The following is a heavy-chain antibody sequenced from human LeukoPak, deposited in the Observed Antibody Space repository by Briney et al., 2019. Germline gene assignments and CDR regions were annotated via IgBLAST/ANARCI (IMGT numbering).Heavy chain of an antibody. J-gene: IGHJ6*02. Sequence: PGGSLSLSCAASGFTFTNAWMSWVRPAPREGLEWVGRIKSKTDGGTTDYAAPVKGRFTISRDDSQHTLYLQMNSLKTEDTAVYYCAAIRVAARGTSYYYGMDVWGQGTTVTVSS. CDR2: IKSKTDGGTT. D-gene: IGHD6-6*01. V-gene: IGHV3-15*01. CDR1: GFTFTNAW. CDR3: AAIRVAARGTSYYYGMDV.